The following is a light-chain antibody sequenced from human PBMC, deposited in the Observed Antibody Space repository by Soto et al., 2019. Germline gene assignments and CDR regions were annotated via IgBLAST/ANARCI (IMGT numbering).Light chain of an antibody. Sequence: EIVLTQSPATLSLSPGERATLSFSASQSVSSYLAWYQQEPGQAPRLLIYDASNRATGIPARFSGSGSGTDFTLTISSLEPEDFAVYYCQQRSNWPPITFGQGTRLEIK. CDR1: QSVSSY. CDR3: QQRSNWPPIT. CDR2: DAS. V-gene: IGKV3-11*01. J-gene: IGKJ5*01.